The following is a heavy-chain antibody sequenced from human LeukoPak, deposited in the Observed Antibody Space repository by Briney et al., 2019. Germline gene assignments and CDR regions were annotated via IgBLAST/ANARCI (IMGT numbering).Heavy chain of an antibody. Sequence: GGSLRLSCAASGFTFSSYTMNWGRQAPGKGLEWVSTISGSVCSAYYANSAKGRLTISTDNSKNTLFLQMHTLRAEDTAVYYCAKDALRAVPYYFDYWGQGTLVTVSS. CDR1: GFTFSSYT. D-gene: IGHD3-10*01. V-gene: IGHV3-23*01. CDR3: AKDALRAVPYYFDY. CDR2: ISGSVCSA. J-gene: IGHJ4*02.